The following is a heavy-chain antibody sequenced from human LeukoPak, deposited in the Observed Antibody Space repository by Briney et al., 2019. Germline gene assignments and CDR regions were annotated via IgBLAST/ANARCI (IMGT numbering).Heavy chain of an antibody. J-gene: IGHJ4*02. CDR2: IWYDGSNK. CDR3: ARDHGVVVAAPDY. Sequence: GGSLRLSCAAPGFTFSSYGMHWGRHAPGKGLEWVAVIWYDGSNKYYADSVKGRFTISRDNSKNTLYLQMNSLRAEDTAVYYCARDHGVVVAAPDYWGQGTLVTVSS. V-gene: IGHV3-33*01. D-gene: IGHD2-15*01. CDR1: GFTFSSYG.